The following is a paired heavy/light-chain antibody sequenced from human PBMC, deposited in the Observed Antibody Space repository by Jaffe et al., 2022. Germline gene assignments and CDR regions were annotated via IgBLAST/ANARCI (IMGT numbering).Light chain of an antibody. Sequence: QSALTQPRSVSGSPGQSVTISCTGTSSDVGAYNYVSWYQQHPGKAPTLMIYDVNKRPSGVPDRFSGSRSGNTASLTISGLQAEDEADYYCCSYAGRYTWVFGGGTKLTVL. CDR2: DVN. CDR3: CSYAGRYTWV. J-gene: IGLJ3*02. CDR1: SSDVGAYNY. V-gene: IGLV2-11*01.
Heavy chain of an antibody. CDR3: VRDDRYIPSV. V-gene: IGHV3-74*01. Sequence: EVQLVESGGGSVQPGGSLRLSCTASGFTFSDYWMHWVRQAPGKGLVWVSRITSDESSTTYADSVKGRFTISRDNAKNTLYLQMNSLIIEDTAVYYCVRDDRYIPSVWGQGTMVTVSP. J-gene: IGHJ3*01. CDR1: GFTFSDYW. CDR2: ITSDESST. D-gene: IGHD2-21*02.